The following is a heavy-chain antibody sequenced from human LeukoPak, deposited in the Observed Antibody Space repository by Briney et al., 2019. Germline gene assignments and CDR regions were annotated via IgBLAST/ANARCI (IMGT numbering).Heavy chain of an antibody. V-gene: IGHV4-38-2*02. CDR2: IYHSGST. CDR1: GVSISSYY. J-gene: IGHJ4*02. CDR3: ARALLAGTRGGFVDY. D-gene: IGHD1-1*01. Sequence: SETLSLTCTVSGVSISSYYWGWIRQPPGKGLEWIGSIYHSGSTYYNPSLKSRVTISVDTSKNQFSLKLSSVTAADTAVYYCARALLAGTRGGFVDYWGQGTLVTVSS.